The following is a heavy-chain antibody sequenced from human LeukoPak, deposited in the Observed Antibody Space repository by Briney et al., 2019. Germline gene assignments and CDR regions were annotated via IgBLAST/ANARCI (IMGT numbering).Heavy chain of an antibody. V-gene: IGHV3-23*01. CDR3: ARAPGYCSSTSCYRDY. CDR2: ISGSGGST. CDR1: GFTFSSYA. Sequence: GGSLRLSCAASGFTFSSYAMHWVRQAPGKGLEWVSSISGSGGSTWYADSVKGRFTISRDNSKNTLYLQMNSLRAEDTAVYYCARAPGYCSSTSCYRDYWGQGTLVTVSS. D-gene: IGHD2-2*01. J-gene: IGHJ4*02.